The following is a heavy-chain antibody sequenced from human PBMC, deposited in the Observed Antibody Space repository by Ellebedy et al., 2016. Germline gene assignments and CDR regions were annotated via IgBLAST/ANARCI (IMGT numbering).Heavy chain of an antibody. Sequence: ASVKVSCKASGYTFTTYAMHWVRQAPGQGLEWMGWINAGNGNTKYSQKFQGRVTITRDTSATTAYMELSSLRSEDTAVYYCAREVIPAAGIQPNFDYWGQGTLVTVSS. D-gene: IGHD6-13*01. CDR1: GYTFTTYA. CDR2: INAGNGNT. J-gene: IGHJ4*02. CDR3: AREVIPAAGIQPNFDY. V-gene: IGHV1-3*01.